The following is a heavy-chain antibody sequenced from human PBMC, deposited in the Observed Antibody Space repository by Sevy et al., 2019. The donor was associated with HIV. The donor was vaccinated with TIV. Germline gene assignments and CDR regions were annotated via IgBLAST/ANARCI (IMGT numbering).Heavy chain of an antibody. V-gene: IGHV3-7*01. CDR2: IKEDGSEK. CDR3: ARDRWYSASYYYYYYGMDV. J-gene: IGHJ6*02. CDR1: EFTFNRYW. Sequence: GGSLRLSCAASEFTFNRYWMSWVRQAPGKGLEWVANIKEDGSEKYYVDSVKGRFTISRDNAKNSVSLQMNSLRAEDMAVYYCARDRWYSASYYYYYYGMDVWGQGTTVTVSS. D-gene: IGHD6-6*01.